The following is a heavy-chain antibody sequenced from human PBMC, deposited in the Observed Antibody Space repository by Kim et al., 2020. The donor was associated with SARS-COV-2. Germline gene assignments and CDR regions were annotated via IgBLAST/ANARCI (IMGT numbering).Heavy chain of an antibody. CDR1: GFTFSSYS. D-gene: IGHD4-17*01. J-gene: IGHJ6*02. CDR2: ISSSSSYI. V-gene: IGHV3-21*01. CDR3: ARAYGDYVRSIYYYGMDV. Sequence: GGSLRLSCAASGFTFSSYSMNWVRQAPGKGLEWVSSISSSSSYIYYADSVKGRFTISRDNAKNSLYLQMNSLRAEDTAVYYCARAYGDYVRSIYYYGMDVWGQGTTVTVSS.